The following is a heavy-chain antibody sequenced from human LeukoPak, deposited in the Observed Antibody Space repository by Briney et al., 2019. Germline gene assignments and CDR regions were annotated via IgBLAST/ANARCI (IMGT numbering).Heavy chain of an antibody. CDR1: GFTFSSYG. J-gene: IGHJ4*02. CDR2: IWYDGSNK. CDR3: ARDLMGCSSTSCYEGLDPEGPNFDY. Sequence: PGRSLRLSCAASGFTFSSYGMHWVRQAPGKGLEWVAVIWYDGSNKYYADSVKGRFTISRDNSKNTLYLQMNSLRAEDTAVYYCARDLMGCSSTSCYEGLDPEGPNFDYWGQGTLVTVSS. D-gene: IGHD2-2*01. V-gene: IGHV3-33*01.